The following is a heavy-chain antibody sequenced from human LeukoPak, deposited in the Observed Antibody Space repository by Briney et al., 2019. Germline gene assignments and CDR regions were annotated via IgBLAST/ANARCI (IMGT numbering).Heavy chain of an antibody. J-gene: IGHJ5*02. D-gene: IGHD2-2*01. V-gene: IGHV1-24*01. Sequence: ASVKVSSKVSGYTLTQLSMHWVRQAPGQGLEWMGGFDTEDGATNYAQKFHSRVTMTADTSTDTAYMELSRLRSVDTGVYYRAAVGFITSCPHVCFDPWGQGTLVTVSS. CDR3: AAVGFITSCPHVCFDP. CDR2: FDTEDGAT. CDR1: GYTLTQLS.